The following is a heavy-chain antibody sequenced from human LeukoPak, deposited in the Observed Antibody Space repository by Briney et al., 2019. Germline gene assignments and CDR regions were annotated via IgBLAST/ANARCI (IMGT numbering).Heavy chain of an antibody. D-gene: IGHD4-17*01. CDR3: AKVGYGDYVPYLAKLDY. CDR1: GFTLSSYS. V-gene: IGHV3-23*01. CDR2: IRAMGGRT. J-gene: IGHJ4*02. Sequence: RGSLTLSCAASGFTLSSYSMSWVRHPPGNGLEWDSSIRAMGGRTYYADSVKGRFTISRDNSKNTLYLQMNSLRAEDTAVYYCAKVGYGDYVPYLAKLDYWGQGTLVTVSS.